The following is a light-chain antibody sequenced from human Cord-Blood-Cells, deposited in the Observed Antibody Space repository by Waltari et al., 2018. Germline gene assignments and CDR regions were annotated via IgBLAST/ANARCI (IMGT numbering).Light chain of an antibody. CDR1: QDISNY. CDR2: DAS. Sequence: DIQMTQSPSSLSASVGDRVTITCQASQDISNYLNWYQQKPGKVPKLLIYDASNLETGVPSRFSGSGSGTDFTFTISSLQPEDIATYYCQQYDNLPYTFGQGTKLGIK. CDR3: QQYDNLPYT. V-gene: IGKV1-33*01. J-gene: IGKJ2*01.